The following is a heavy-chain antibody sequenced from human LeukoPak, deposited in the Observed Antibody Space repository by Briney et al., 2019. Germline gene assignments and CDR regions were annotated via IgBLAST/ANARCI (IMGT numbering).Heavy chain of an antibody. D-gene: IGHD6-13*01. J-gene: IGHJ6*02. CDR3: AKDAARVDYYYYGMDV. CDR1: GFTFSSYA. Sequence: PGGSLRLSCAASGFTFSSYAMSWVRQAPGKGLEWVSAISGSGGSTYYADSVKGRLTISRDNSKNTLYLQMNSLRAEDTAVYYCAKDAARVDYYYYGMDVWGQGTTVTVSS. CDR2: ISGSGGST. V-gene: IGHV3-23*01.